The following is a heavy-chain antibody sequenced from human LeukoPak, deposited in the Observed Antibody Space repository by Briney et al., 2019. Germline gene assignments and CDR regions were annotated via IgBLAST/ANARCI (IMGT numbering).Heavy chain of an antibody. CDR3: ARGGITIFGVTIEGFDY. J-gene: IGHJ4*02. V-gene: IGHV4-59*01. D-gene: IGHD3-3*01. CDR2: MHYNGNT. CDR1: GDSFSGYF. Sequence: PSETLSLTCTVSGDSFSGYFWNWIRQVPGKGLEWIGYMHYNGNTKYNPSLKSRVPISVDTSKNQFSLKLTSVTAANTAVYYCARGGITIFGVTIEGFDYGGPGTLVTVSS.